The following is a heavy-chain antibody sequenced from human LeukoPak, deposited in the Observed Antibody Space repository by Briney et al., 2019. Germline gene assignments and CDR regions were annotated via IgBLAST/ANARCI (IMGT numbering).Heavy chain of an antibody. V-gene: IGHV1-69*01. Sequence: GSSLKLSCKASGGTFRGNGYNLVREAPGQGLEWMGGIIPMFDSRSYAQKFQGRVTLTSDESRTTVYMELSNLTTEDTAIYYCPTESNFGGNLNWLDPWGQGTLVTVSS. CDR3: PTESNFGGNLNWLDP. D-gene: IGHD4-23*01. CDR2: IIPMFDSR. CDR1: GGTFRGNG. J-gene: IGHJ5*02.